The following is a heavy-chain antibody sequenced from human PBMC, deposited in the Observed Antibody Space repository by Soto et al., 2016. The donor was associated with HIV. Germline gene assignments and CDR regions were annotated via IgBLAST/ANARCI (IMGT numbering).Heavy chain of an antibody. D-gene: IGHD4-17*01. Sequence: EVQLVESGGGLVQPGRSLRLSCAASGFTFDDYAMHWVRQAPGKGLEWVSGISWNSGSIGYADSVKGRFTISRDNAKNSLYLQMNSLRAEDMALYYCAKALRAYGDPGDAFDIWGQGTMVTVSS. V-gene: IGHV3-9*03. CDR2: ISWNSGSI. CDR1: GFTFDDYA. J-gene: IGHJ3*02. CDR3: AKALRAYGDPGDAFDI.